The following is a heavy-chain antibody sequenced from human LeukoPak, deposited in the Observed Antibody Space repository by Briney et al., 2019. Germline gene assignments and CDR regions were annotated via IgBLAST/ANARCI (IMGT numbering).Heavy chain of an antibody. CDR3: ARDPSSAPQSTHWAANWFDS. D-gene: IGHD6-6*01. CDR1: GFMFSNSG. Sequence: GGSLRLSCVASGFMFSNSGMHWIRQAPGKGLEWVAITSYDGGSSFYTDSVKGRFTISRDNSKNTLYLQMNSPGPEDTAMYYCARDPSSAPQSTHWAANWFDSWGQGTLVTVSS. CDR2: TSYDGGSS. J-gene: IGHJ5*01. V-gene: IGHV3-30*04.